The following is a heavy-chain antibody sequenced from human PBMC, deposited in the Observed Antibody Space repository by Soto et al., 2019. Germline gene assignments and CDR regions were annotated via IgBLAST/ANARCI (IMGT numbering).Heavy chain of an antibody. CDR3: ATTGNFGSGTPFRVYY. D-gene: IGHD3-10*01. Sequence: ASVKVSCKASGYTFTGYYVHWVRQAPGQGLEWMGWINPNSGGTIYSQKFQGRVTMTRDTSISTAYMELSSLRFDDTAAYYCATTGNFGSGTPFRVYYWGLGTFVTVSS. V-gene: IGHV1-2*02. CDR2: INPNSGGT. CDR1: GYTFTGYY. J-gene: IGHJ4*01.